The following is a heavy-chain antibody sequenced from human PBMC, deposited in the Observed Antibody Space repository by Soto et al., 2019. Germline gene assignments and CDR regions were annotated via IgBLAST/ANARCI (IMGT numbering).Heavy chain of an antibody. D-gene: IGHD2-15*01. CDR2: IIPIFGTA. CDR1: GGTFSSYA. CDR3: ARSQGGSSSLDIYYYYYYGMDV. J-gene: IGHJ6*02. Sequence: QVQLVQSGAEVKKPGSSVKVSCKAPGGTFSSYAISWVRQAPGQGLEWMGGIIPIFGTAKYAQKFQGRVTIPADESPSTGYMELSSLRSEDTAVYYCARSQGGSSSLDIYYYYYYGMDVWGQGTTVTVSS. V-gene: IGHV1-69*01.